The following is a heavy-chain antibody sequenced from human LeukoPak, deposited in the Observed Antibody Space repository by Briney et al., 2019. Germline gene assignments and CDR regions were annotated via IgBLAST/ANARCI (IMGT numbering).Heavy chain of an antibody. V-gene: IGHV3-23*01. CDR2: LSGSGRDT. CDR3: ASNDYDSSGYFPDFDY. D-gene: IGHD3-22*01. J-gene: IGHJ4*02. Sequence: GGSLRLSCAAAGFTVSSYALNWVRQAPVKGLEWVSGLSGSGRDTYYADSVKGRFIISRDNFKNTLYLQMNSLRADDTAVYYCASNDYDSSGYFPDFDYWGQGALVSVSS. CDR1: GFTVSSYA.